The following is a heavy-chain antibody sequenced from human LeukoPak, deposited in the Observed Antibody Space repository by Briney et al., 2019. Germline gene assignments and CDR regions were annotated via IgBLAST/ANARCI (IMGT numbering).Heavy chain of an antibody. CDR1: GGSFSGYY. D-gene: IGHD1-1*01. CDR3: AVPLRRYNWNRHYYYYYGMDV. Sequence: PSETLSLTCAVYGGSFSGYYWSWIRQPPGKGLEWIGEINHSGSTNYNPSLKSRVTISVDTSKNQFSLKLSSVTAADTAVYYCAVPLRRYNWNRHYYYYYGMDVWGQRTTVTVSS. J-gene: IGHJ6*02. CDR2: INHSGST. V-gene: IGHV4-34*01.